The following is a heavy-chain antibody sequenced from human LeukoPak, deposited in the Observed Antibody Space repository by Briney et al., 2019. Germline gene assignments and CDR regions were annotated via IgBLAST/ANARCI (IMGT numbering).Heavy chain of an antibody. V-gene: IGHV1-18*01. J-gene: IGHJ4*02. CDR3: ARGPGFDY. CDR1: GYTFTSYS. CDR2: ISAYNGNT. D-gene: IGHD3-10*01. Sequence: AAVKVSCTGSGYTFTSYSISLGRQAPVQGREWMGWISAYNGNTNYTQKLRGRVTMTTDTSTSTTYIEQRSLRADATPACYCARGPGFDYWGRGTLVTVSS.